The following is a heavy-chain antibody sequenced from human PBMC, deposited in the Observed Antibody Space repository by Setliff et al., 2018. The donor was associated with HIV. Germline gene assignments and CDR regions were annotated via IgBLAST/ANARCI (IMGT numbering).Heavy chain of an antibody. CDR3: ARSRHCGSDCYFDY. V-gene: IGHV4-4*08. CDR2: IHTTGSP. CDR1: GVYISNYH. D-gene: IGHD2-21*02. Sequence: SETLSLTCTISGVYISNYHWGWIRQPPGRGLEWIGSIHTTGSPKNNPSLQSRVSISIDMAKSLFSLELSSVTAADTAVYYCARSRHCGSDCYFDYSGQGTLVTVS. J-gene: IGHJ4*02.